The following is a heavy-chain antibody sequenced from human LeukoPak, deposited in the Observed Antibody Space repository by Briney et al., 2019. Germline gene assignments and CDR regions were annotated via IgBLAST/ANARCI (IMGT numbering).Heavy chain of an antibody. CDR2: ISHEGSSK. CDR1: GFSFGSYG. V-gene: IGHV3-30*03. CDR3: ARTREQWQVLDY. Sequence: GGSLRLSCAASGFSFGSYGMHWVRQAPGKGLEWVAVISHEGSSKYYADSVKGRFTISRDNSKNMVYLQMNSLRVEDTAVYYCARTREQWQVLDYWGQGTLVTVSS. J-gene: IGHJ4*02. D-gene: IGHD6-19*01.